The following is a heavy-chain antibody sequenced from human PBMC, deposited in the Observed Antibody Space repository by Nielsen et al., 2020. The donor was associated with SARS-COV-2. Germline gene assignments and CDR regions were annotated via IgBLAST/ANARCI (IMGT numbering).Heavy chain of an antibody. V-gene: IGHV3-48*01. D-gene: IGHD3-22*01. Sequence: WIRQPPGKGLEWVSYISSSSSTIYYADSVKGRFTISRDNAKNSLYLQMNSLRAEDTAVYYCARDQIPYYYDSSGSYYYYYGMDVWGQGTTVTVSS. CDR3: ARDQIPYYYDSSGSYYYYYGMDV. J-gene: IGHJ6*02. CDR2: ISSSSSTI.